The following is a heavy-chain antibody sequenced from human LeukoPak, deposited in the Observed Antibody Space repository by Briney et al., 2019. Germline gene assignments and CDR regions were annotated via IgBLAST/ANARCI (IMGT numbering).Heavy chain of an antibody. V-gene: IGHV3-30*04. CDR1: GFTFSSYA. D-gene: IGHD3-3*01. J-gene: IGHJ3*02. CDR3: ARDILEWFYRGDAFDI. CDR2: ISYDGSNK. Sequence: GGSLRLSCAASGFTFSSYAMHWVRQAPGKGLEWVAVISYDGSNKYYADSVKGRFTTSRDNSKNTLYLQMNSLRAEDTAVYYCARDILEWFYRGDAFDIWGQGTMVTVSS.